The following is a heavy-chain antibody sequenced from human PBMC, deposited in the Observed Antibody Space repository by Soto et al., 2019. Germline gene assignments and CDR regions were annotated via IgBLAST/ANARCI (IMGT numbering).Heavy chain of an antibody. D-gene: IGHD3-10*01. V-gene: IGHV1-3*01. CDR2: INAGNGNT. CDR1: GYTFTSYA. Sequence: QVQLVQSGAEVKKPGASVKVSCKASGYTFTSYAMHWVRQAPGQRLEWMGWINAGNGNTKYSQKFQGRVTSTRDTSASTAYMELSSLRSEDTAVYYCARDLYYYGSGSLNWFDPWGQGTLVTVSS. J-gene: IGHJ5*02. CDR3: ARDLYYYGSGSLNWFDP.